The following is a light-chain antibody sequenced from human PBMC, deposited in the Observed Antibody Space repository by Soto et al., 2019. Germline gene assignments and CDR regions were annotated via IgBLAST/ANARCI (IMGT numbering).Light chain of an antibody. V-gene: IGKV1-39*01. J-gene: IGKJ5*01. CDR2: DAS. CDR1: ESISRH. CDR3: QQSYMDPIT. Sequence: IQISQSPSSRSASVGDRVTITCRAAESISRHLNWYQQKPGKAPNLLIYDASRLQSGVPSRFSGSGGGTDFTLSISSVQPEDFATYFCQQSYMDPITFGQGTRLEIK.